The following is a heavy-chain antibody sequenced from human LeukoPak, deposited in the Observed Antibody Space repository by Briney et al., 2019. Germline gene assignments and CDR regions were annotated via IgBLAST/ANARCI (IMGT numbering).Heavy chain of an antibody. J-gene: IGHJ5*02. Sequence: GASVKVSCKASGYTLSTYTMHWLRQAPGQRPEWMGCIYAGNGNVKYSQNFQARVTITRDTSANTAYLELSSLRSGDTAVYYCARGRYYYDSSGLPGHFNWFDPWGQGTLVTVSS. CDR1: GYTLSTYT. CDR3: ARGRYYYDSSGLPGHFNWFDP. CDR2: IYAGNGNV. V-gene: IGHV1-3*01. D-gene: IGHD3-22*01.